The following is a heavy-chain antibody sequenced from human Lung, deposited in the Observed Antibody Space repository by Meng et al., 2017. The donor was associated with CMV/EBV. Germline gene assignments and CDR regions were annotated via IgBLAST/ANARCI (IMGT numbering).Heavy chain of an antibody. CDR1: GYTFTSYD. V-gene: IGHV1-8*01. J-gene: IGHJ4*02. CDR3: ATGVADFEY. D-gene: IGHD6-19*01. CDR2: MNPNRGTT. Sequence: VQSGAAVKQPGASVKVSCKSSGYTFTSYDINWVRQGTGQGLEWMGWMNPNRGTTGYAQKFQGRVTMTRNISKSTAYMDLSSLRSEDTAVYYCATGVADFEYWGQGTLVTVSS.